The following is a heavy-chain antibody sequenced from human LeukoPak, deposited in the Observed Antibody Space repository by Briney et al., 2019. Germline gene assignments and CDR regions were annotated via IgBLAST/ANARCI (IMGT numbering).Heavy chain of an antibody. Sequence: PGRSLRLSCAASGFTFSSYGMHWVRQAPGKGLEWVAVIWYDGSNKYYADSVKGRFTISRDNAKNSLYLQMNSLRAEDTAVYYCARGGAGYDFWSGYYTIPPDAFDIWGQGTMVTVSS. V-gene: IGHV3-33*01. CDR3: ARGGAGYDFWSGYYTIPPDAFDI. J-gene: IGHJ3*02. D-gene: IGHD3-3*01. CDR1: GFTFSSYG. CDR2: IWYDGSNK.